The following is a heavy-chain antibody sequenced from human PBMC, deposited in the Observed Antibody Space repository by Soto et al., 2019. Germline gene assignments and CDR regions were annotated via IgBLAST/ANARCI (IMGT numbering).Heavy chain of an antibody. V-gene: IGHV1-69*06. D-gene: IGHD3-22*01. CDR3: ARAITMTRPAAEYTYFQH. Sequence: QVQLVQSGAEVKKPGSSVKVSCKASGGTFSSYAISWVRQAPGQGLEWMGGIIPIFGTANYAQKFQGRVTITADKSTSTAYMELSSLRSEDTAVYYCARAITMTRPAAEYTYFQHWGQGTLVTVSS. J-gene: IGHJ1*01. CDR2: IIPIFGTA. CDR1: GGTFSSYA.